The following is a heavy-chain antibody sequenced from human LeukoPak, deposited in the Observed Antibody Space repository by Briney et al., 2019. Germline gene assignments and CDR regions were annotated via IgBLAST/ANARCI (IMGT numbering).Heavy chain of an antibody. CDR2: ISGSGGNT. Sequence: PGGSLRLSCAASGFTFSNYWMTWVRQAPGKGLEWVSAISGSGGNTYYADSVKGRFTISRDNSKNTLYLQMHSLRAEDTAVYYCAKDEGVGFSSSWYNKGNYLDYWGQGTLVTVSS. CDR1: GFTFSNYW. J-gene: IGHJ4*02. V-gene: IGHV3-23*01. CDR3: AKDEGVGFSSSWYNKGNYLDY. D-gene: IGHD6-13*01.